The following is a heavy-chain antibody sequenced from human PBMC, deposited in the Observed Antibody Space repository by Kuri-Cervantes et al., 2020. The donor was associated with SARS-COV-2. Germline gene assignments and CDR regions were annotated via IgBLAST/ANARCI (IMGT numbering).Heavy chain of an antibody. CDR3: ARLGKDSSSPCDY. J-gene: IGHJ4*02. D-gene: IGHD6-6*01. V-gene: IGHV4-34*01. CDR1: GGSFRGYY. CDR2: INHSGST. Sequence: SQTLSLTCAVYGGSFRGYYWSWIRQPPGKGLEWIGEINHSGSTNYNPSLKSRVTISVDTSKNQFSLKLSSVTAADTAVYYCARLGKDSSSPCDYWGQGTLVTVSS.